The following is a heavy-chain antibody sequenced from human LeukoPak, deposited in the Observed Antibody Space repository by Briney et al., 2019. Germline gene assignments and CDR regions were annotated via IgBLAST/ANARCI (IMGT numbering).Heavy chain of an antibody. Sequence: GGSLRLSCAASGFSVSSNYMSWVRQAPGKGLEWISLIYSGGNTYYADSVKGRFSISRDNSKNTLYLQMHSLRAEDTAVYYCAKDSGYSGYALDYWGQGTLVTVFS. CDR1: GFSVSSNY. D-gene: IGHD5-12*01. CDR2: IYSGGNT. V-gene: IGHV3-66*01. J-gene: IGHJ4*02. CDR3: AKDSGYSGYALDY.